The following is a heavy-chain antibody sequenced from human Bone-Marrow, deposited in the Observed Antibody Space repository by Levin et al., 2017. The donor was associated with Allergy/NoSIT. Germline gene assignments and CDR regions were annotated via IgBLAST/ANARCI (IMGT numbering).Heavy chain of an antibody. CDR2: ISSNGGST. CDR1: GFTFSSYA. J-gene: IGHJ3*02. CDR3: VKDSQNAGPHSGYESFDAFDI. Sequence: GGSLRLSCSASGFTFSSYAMHWVRQAPGKGLEYVSAISSNGGSTYYADSVKGRFTISRDNSKNTLYLQMSSLRAEDTAVYYCVKDSQNAGPHSGYESFDAFDIWGQGTMVTVSS. V-gene: IGHV3-64D*06. D-gene: IGHD5-12*01.